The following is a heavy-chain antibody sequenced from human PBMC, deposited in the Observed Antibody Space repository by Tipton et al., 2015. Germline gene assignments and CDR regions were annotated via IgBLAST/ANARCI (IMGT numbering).Heavy chain of an antibody. CDR3: ARDRLGPGGFDY. D-gene: IGHD3-16*01. CDR2: IYYSGST. CDR1: GGSISGYY. J-gene: IGHJ4*02. Sequence: TLSLTCTVSGGSISGYYWSWIRQPPGKGLEWIGYIYYSGSTNYNPSLKTRVTISVDTSKNQFSLKLSSVTAADTAVYYCARDRLGPGGFDYWGQGTLVTVSS. V-gene: IGHV4-59*01.